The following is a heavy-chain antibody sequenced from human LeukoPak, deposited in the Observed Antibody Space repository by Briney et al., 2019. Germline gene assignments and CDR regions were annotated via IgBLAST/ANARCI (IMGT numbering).Heavy chain of an antibody. CDR2: IYYSGDT. CDR1: GGSISSYY. Sequence: SETLSLTCTVSGGSISSYYWSWIRQPPGKGLEWIAYIYYSGDTDYNPSVKSRVTMSIDTSRNQFSLKLSSVTAADTAVYYCARAGFPEYSPNYFDYWGQGNLVTVSS. V-gene: IGHV4-59*08. J-gene: IGHJ4*01. D-gene: IGHD1-14*01. CDR3: ARAGFPEYSPNYFDY.